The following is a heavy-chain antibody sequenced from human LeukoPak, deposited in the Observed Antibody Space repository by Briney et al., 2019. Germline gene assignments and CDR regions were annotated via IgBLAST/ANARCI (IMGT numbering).Heavy chain of an antibody. V-gene: IGHV3-53*01. CDR1: GFIVKSNY. CDR2: LYSDDTT. D-gene: IGHD1-26*01. Sequence: GGSLRLSCAASGFIVKSNYMNWVRQAPGKGLEWVSVLYSDDTTYYADSVKGRFTISRDDSKNTLYLQMNNLRAEDTAVYYCARGGGYYAIDYWGQGTLVTVSS. J-gene: IGHJ4*02. CDR3: ARGGGYYAIDY.